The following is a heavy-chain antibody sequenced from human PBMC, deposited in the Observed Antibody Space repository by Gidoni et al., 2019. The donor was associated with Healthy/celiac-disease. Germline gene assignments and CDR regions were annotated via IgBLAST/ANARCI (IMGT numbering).Heavy chain of an antibody. V-gene: IGHV3-9*01. Sequence: EVQLVESGGGLVQPGRSLSLSCVASGFTFEDYAMHWVRQAPGKGLEWVSGISWNSGSIGYADSVKGRFTISRDNAKNSLYLQMDSLTAEDTALYYCVAFWSGRKEPIYSWGQGTLVTVSS. CDR3: VAFWSGRKEPIYS. CDR2: ISWNSGSI. J-gene: IGHJ4*02. D-gene: IGHD3-3*01. CDR1: GFTFEDYA.